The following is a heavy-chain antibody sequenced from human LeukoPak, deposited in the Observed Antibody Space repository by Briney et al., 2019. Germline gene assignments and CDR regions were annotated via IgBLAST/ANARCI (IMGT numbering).Heavy chain of an antibody. Sequence: GGSLRLSCAASGFAFSSYGMHWVRQAPGKGLEWVANIKPDGSEKYYVDYVKGRFTISRDNAKNSLYLQMNSLRVEDTAVYYCARDWGHFDSWGQGTLVTVSS. D-gene: IGHD7-27*01. CDR1: GFAFSSYG. V-gene: IGHV3-7*01. J-gene: IGHJ4*02. CDR3: ARDWGHFDS. CDR2: IKPDGSEK.